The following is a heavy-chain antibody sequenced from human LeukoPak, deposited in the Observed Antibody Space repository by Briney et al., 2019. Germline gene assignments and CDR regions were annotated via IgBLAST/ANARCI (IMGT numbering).Heavy chain of an antibody. CDR1: GFTFSSYE. J-gene: IGHJ6*03. CDR2: ISNSGSAI. CDR3: ARDLRGFPYYYYYMDV. V-gene: IGHV3-48*03. Sequence: GGSLRLSCAASGFTFSSYEMNWVRQAPGKGLEWVSYISNSGSAIYYADSVKGRFSISRDHAKNSLYPQMSSLRAEDTAVYYCARDLRGFPYYYYYMDVWGKGTTVTVSS.